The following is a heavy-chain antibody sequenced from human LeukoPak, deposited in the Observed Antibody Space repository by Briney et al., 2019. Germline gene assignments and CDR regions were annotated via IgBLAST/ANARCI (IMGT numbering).Heavy chain of an antibody. Sequence: ASVKVSCKVSGYTLTELSMHWVRQAPGKGLEWMGGFDPEDGETIYAQKFQGRVTMTEDTSTDTAYMELSSLRSEDTAVYYCAIRRLSCSGGSSYFDYWGQGTLVTVSS. J-gene: IGHJ4*02. D-gene: IGHD2-15*01. CDR1: GYTLTELS. CDR2: FDPEDGET. CDR3: AIRRLSCSGGSSYFDY. V-gene: IGHV1-24*01.